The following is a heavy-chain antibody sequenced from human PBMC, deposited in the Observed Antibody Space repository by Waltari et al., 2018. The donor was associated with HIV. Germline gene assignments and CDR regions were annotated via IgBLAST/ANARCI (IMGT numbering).Heavy chain of an antibody. Sequence: QVHLDHSGAEMKRPGSSMKVSCQASAVSFRSKKRNWAPQAPGRGLAWMGSVIPVLKRPTRSQKFRTRVTLSADLSTSTAFMELAGLTHDDTAVYFCLLGSHYDDTRGYYEQWGPGSRVTVSS. V-gene: IGHV1-69*02. CDR2: VIPVLKRP. CDR3: LLGSHYDDTRGYYEQ. CDR1: AVSFRSKK. D-gene: IGHD3-3*01. J-gene: IGHJ4*01.